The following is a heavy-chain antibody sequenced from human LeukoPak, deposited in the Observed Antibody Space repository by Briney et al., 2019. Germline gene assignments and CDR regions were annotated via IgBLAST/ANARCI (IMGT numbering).Heavy chain of an antibody. CDR3: AREYDSSGYSYYYYMDV. J-gene: IGHJ6*03. Sequence: GGSLRLSCAASGFTFSSYTMNWVRQAPGKGLEWVSYITSSSSIIYYADSVKGRFTISRDNAKNSLYLQMNSLRAEDTAVYYCAREYDSSGYSYYYYMDVWGKGTTVTVSS. CDR1: GFTFSSYT. CDR2: ITSSSSII. V-gene: IGHV3-48*04. D-gene: IGHD3-22*01.